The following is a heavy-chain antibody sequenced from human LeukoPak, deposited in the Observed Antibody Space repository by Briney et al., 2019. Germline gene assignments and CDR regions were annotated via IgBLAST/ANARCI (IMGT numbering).Heavy chain of an antibody. V-gene: IGHV3-21*01. CDR2: ISSSSSYI. J-gene: IGHJ6*02. D-gene: IGHD4-17*01. CDR1: GFTFSSYA. Sequence: PGGSLRLSCAASGFTFSSYAMSWVRQAPGKGLEWVSSISSSSSYIYYADSVKGRFTISRDNAKNSLYLQMNSLRAEDTAVYYCARDKTVTTYYYYGMDVWGQGTTVTVSS. CDR3: ARDKTVTTYYYYGMDV.